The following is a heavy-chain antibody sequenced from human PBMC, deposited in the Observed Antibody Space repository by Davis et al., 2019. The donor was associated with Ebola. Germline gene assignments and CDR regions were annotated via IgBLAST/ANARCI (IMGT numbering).Heavy chain of an antibody. CDR3: AKVSYDYDAFDI. D-gene: IGHD5-12*01. V-gene: IGHV3-23*01. Sequence: ISRDNSKNTLSLQMNSLRAEDTAVYYCAKVSYDYDAFDIWGQGTMVTVSS. J-gene: IGHJ3*02.